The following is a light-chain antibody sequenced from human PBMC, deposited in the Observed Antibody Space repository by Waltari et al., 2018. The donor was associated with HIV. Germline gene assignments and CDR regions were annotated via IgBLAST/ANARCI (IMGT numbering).Light chain of an antibody. CDR1: SSDVGGYNY. CDR3: CSYAGNYPVL. Sequence: QSALTQPRSVSGSPGQSVTISCTGTSSDVGGYNYVSWYQQNPGKAPKFIIYDVTKRPPGVPYRFSGSKSGNTASLTISGLQAEDEADYYCCSYAGNYPVLFGGGTKLTVL. CDR2: DVT. V-gene: IGLV2-11*01. J-gene: IGLJ3*02.